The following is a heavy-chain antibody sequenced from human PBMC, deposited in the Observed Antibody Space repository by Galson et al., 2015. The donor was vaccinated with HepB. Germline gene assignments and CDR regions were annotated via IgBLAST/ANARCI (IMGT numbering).Heavy chain of an antibody. CDR1: GFTFDNYA. Sequence: SLRLSCAASGFTFDNYAMYWVRQAPGKGLEWVSDISWNSGTIGYADSVKGRFTISRDNTKNSLYLQMNSLRAEDTALYYCAKEIATKYCTSTSCYRPFGMDVWGQGTTVTVSS. CDR2: ISWNSGTI. CDR3: AKEIATKYCTSTSCYRPFGMDV. J-gene: IGHJ6*02. D-gene: IGHD2-2*02. V-gene: IGHV3-9*01.